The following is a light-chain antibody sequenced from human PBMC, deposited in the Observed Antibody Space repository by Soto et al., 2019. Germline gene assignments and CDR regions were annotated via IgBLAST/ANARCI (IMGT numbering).Light chain of an antibody. J-gene: IGLJ2*01. CDR2: DTD. CDR3: GTWDSNLSGVL. V-gene: IGLV1-51*01. CDR1: GSNIGRNF. Sequence: QSVLTQPPLVSAAPGQKVTISCSGSGSNIGRNFVSWYQYLPGTAPKLLIYDTDKRPSGIPDRFSGSKSGASATLGITGLQTGDEPYYYCGTWDSNLSGVLFGGGTKLTVL.